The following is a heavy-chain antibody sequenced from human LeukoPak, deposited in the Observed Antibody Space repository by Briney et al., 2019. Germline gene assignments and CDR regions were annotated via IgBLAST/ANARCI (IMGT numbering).Heavy chain of an antibody. D-gene: IGHD6-6*01. CDR2: INSDGSST. V-gene: IGHV3-74*01. J-gene: IGHJ4*02. Sequence: PGGSLRLSCAASGFTLSSYWMHWVRQAPGKGLVWVSRINSDGSSTSYADSVRGRFSISRDNAKNTLYLQMNSLRAEDTAVYYCARGLSGYASSLGYWGQGTLVTVSA. CDR1: GFTLSSYW. CDR3: ARGLSGYASSLGY.